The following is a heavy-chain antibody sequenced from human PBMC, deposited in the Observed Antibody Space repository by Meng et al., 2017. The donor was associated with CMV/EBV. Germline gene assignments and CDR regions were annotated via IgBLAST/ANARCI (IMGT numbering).Heavy chain of an antibody. D-gene: IGHD3-9*01. CDR3: ARAAYYYILTGYYSHEYYGMDV. V-gene: IGHV5-51*01. CDR1: GYSFPTYW. Sequence: KVSCKGSGYSFPTYWIAWVRHMPGKGLEWMGIINPGDSDTKYSPSFEGRVTISADKSIGAAYLQWTSLKASDTAIYYCARAAYYYILTGYYSHEYYGMDVWGQGTTVTVSS. J-gene: IGHJ6*02. CDR2: INPGDSDT.